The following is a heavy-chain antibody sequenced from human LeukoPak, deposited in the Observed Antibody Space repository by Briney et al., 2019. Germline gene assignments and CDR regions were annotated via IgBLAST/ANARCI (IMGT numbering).Heavy chain of an antibody. CDR2: IYTSGST. CDR1: GGSISSGSYY. J-gene: IGHJ4*02. CDR3: ARGIGRTYSSSWYRDY. V-gene: IGHV4-61*02. D-gene: IGHD6-13*01. Sequence: PSQTLSLTCTVSGGSISSGSYYWSWIRQPAGKGLEWIGRIYTSGSTNYNPSLKSRVTISVDTSKNQFSLKLSSVTAADTAVYYCARGIGRTYSSSWYRDYWGQGTLVTVSS.